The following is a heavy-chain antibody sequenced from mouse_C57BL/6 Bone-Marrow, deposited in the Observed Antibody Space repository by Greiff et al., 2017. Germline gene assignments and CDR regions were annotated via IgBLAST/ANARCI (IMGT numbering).Heavy chain of an antibody. D-gene: IGHD4-1*01. V-gene: IGHV8-12*01. CDR2: IYWDDDK. CDR3: ARRNWSWFAY. J-gene: IGHJ3*01. Sequence: QVTLKESGPGILQSSQTLSLTCSFSGFSLSTSGMGVSWIRQPSGKGLEWLAHIYWDDDKRYNPSLKSRLTISEDTSRNQVFLKITSVDTADTATYYCARRNWSWFAYWGQGTLVTVSA. CDR1: GFSLSTSGMG.